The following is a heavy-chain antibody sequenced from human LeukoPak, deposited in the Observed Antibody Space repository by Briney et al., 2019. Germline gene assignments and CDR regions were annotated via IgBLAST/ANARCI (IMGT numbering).Heavy chain of an antibody. CDR2: TSFDGSDN. D-gene: IGHD3-22*01. CDR3: ARAPGTMIVVDY. V-gene: IGHV3-30*04. Sequence: GRSLRLSCAASGFTFSSYAMHWVRQAPGKGLKWVAVTSFDGSDNYYADSVKGRFTISRDNSKNTLYLQMNSLRPDDTAVYYCARAPGTMIVVDYWGQGTLVTVSS. J-gene: IGHJ4*02. CDR1: GFTFSSYA.